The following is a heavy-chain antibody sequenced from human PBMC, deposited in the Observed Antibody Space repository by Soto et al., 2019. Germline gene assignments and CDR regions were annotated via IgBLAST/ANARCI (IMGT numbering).Heavy chain of an antibody. Sequence: GTSVKVSCKDSGYTLASYARHWVRQAPGQRLEWLGWINAGNGNTKYSQKFQGRVTITRDTSASTAYMELSSLRSEDTAVYYCARDILFDYWGQGTLVTVSS. V-gene: IGHV1-3*01. J-gene: IGHJ4*02. CDR1: GYTLASYA. D-gene: IGHD2-15*01. CDR3: ARDILFDY. CDR2: INAGNGNT.